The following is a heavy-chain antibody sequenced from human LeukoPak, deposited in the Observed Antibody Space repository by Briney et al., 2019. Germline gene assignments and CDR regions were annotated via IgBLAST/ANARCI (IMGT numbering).Heavy chain of an antibody. V-gene: IGHV3-21*01. D-gene: IGHD3-22*01. J-gene: IGHJ4*02. CDR3: ASPRLGKRYFDY. Sequence: PGGSLRLSCAASGFTFSSYSMNWVRQAPGKGLEWVSSISSSSSYIYYADSVKGRFTISRDNAKNSLYLQMNSLRAEDTAVYYGASPRLGKRYFDYWGQGTLVTVSS. CDR1: GFTFSSYS. CDR2: ISSSSSYI.